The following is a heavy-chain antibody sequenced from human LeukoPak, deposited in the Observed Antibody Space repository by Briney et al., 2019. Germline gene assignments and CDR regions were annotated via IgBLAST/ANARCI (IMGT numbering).Heavy chain of an antibody. CDR1: GGFVSTYY. V-gene: IGHV4-4*07. CDR2: IFTTGST. D-gene: IGHD3-10*01. J-gene: IGHJ5*01. CDR3: ARGDGSTMARGVSRYGWFDS. Sequence: SETLSPTCTVSGGFVSTYYWTWIRQPAGKGLEWIGRIFTTGSTNYNPSLMSRVTMSIDTSKSQFSLKFRSVTAADTAVYYCARGDGSTMARGVSRYGWFDSWGQGALVTVSS.